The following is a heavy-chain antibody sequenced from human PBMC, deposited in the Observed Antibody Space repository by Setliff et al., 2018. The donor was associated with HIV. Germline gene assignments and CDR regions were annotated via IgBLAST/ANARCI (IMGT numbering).Heavy chain of an antibody. CDR3: ARDSNYYDSSGYAYYYYYYMDV. CDR2: IKHDGSET. Sequence: PGGSLRLSCEASGFTFSIYWMSWVRQAPGKGLEWVANIKHDGSETYYVDSVKGRFTLSRDNAKNSLYLQMNSLRAEDTAVYYCARDSNYYDSSGYAYYYYYYMDVWGKGTTVTVSS. V-gene: IGHV3-7*01. D-gene: IGHD3-22*01. CDR1: GFTFSIYW. J-gene: IGHJ6*03.